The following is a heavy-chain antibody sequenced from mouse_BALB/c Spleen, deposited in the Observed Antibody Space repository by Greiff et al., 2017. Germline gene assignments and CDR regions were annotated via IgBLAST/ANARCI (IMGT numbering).Heavy chain of an antibody. CDR3: ARGDDYDGYAMDY. V-gene: IGHV1-4*01. CDR1: GYTFTSYT. CDR2: INPSSGYT. D-gene: IGHD2-4*01. J-gene: IGHJ4*01. Sequence: QVHVKQSGAELARPGASVKMSCKASGYTFTSYTMHWVKQRPGQGLEWIGYINPSSGYTNYNQKFKDKATLTADKSSSTAYMQLSSLTSEDSAVYYCARGDDYDGYAMDYWGQGTSVTVSS.